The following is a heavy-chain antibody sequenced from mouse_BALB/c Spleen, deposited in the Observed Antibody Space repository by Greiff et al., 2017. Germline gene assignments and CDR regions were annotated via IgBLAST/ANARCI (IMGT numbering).Heavy chain of an antibody. CDR3: ARRGGNLGHDAMDY. J-gene: IGHJ4*01. CDR2: INPSTGYT. D-gene: IGHD2-1*01. V-gene: IGHV1-7*01. CDR1: GYTFTSYW. Sequence: QVQLQQSGAELAKPGASVKMSCKASGYTFTSYWMHWVKQRPGQGLEWIGYINPSTGYTEYNQKFKDKATLTADKSSSTAYMQLSSLTSEDSAVYYCARRGGNLGHDAMDYWGQGTSVTVSS.